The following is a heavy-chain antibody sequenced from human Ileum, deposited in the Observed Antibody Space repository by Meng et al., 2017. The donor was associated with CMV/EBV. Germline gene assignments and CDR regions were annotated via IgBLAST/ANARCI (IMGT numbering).Heavy chain of an antibody. Sequence: QVQLVQSGADVKKPGASVTVSCKSSGYTFTDYYMHWVRRAPGQGLEWMGRINPNSGGTNYAQKFQGRVTMTRDTSISAVYVELSILISDDTAVYYCARGSKNWYGFDYWGQGILVTVSS. CDR2: INPNSGGT. J-gene: IGHJ4*02. CDR1: GYTFTDYY. CDR3: ARGSKNWYGFDY. D-gene: IGHD6-13*01. V-gene: IGHV1-2*06.